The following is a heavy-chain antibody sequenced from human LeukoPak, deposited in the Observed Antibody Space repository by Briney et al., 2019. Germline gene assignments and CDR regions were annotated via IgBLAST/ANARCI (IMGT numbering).Heavy chain of an antibody. V-gene: IGHV4-39*01. J-gene: IGHJ3*02. CDR2: IYDSGTT. CDR3: ARGVLLKGGFDM. D-gene: IGHD1-26*01. CDR1: GGSISGALYS. Sequence: PSETLSLTCSVSGGSISGALYSRVWIRQTPGKVLEWIGTIYDSGTTYYNPSLQSRVSISVDTSNNQFSLSLNFVTAADTAVYYCARGVLLKGGFDMWGQGTIVTVSA.